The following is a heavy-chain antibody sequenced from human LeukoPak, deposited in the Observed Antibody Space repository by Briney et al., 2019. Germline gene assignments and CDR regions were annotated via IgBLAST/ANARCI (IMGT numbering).Heavy chain of an antibody. Sequence: GGSLRLSCAASGFTFSSYGMHWVRQAQGKGLERVAVIPYDGSNKYYADSVKGRFTISRDNSKNTLYLQMNSLRAEDTAVYYCAKDSIAVADLFDYWGQGALVTVSS. J-gene: IGHJ4*02. V-gene: IGHV3-30*18. CDR1: GFTFSSYG. CDR3: AKDSIAVADLFDY. CDR2: IPYDGSNK. D-gene: IGHD6-19*01.